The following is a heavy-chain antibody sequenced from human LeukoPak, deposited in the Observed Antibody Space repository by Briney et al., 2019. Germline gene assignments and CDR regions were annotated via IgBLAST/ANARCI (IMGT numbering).Heavy chain of an antibody. Sequence: GGSLRLSCAASGFTFSNYWMSWVRQAPGKGLEWVANIKQDGSEKDYVDSLKGRFTISRDNAKNSVYLQMNSLRDEDTAMYSCSSIGYSSSSCDYWGQGTLVTVSS. CDR1: GFTFSNYW. J-gene: IGHJ4*02. CDR2: IKQDGSEK. D-gene: IGHD6-6*01. CDR3: SSIGYSSSSCDY. V-gene: IGHV3-7*01.